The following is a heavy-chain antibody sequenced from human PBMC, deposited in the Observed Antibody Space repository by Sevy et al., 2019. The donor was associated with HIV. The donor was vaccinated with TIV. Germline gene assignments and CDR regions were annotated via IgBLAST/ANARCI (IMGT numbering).Heavy chain of an antibody. CDR2: IRYDGSTK. J-gene: IGHJ3*02. CDR3: AKGLGMVQGALLSDDI. D-gene: IGHD3-10*01. V-gene: IGHV3-30*02. Sequence: GGSLRLSCAASGFTFRSYGMHWVRQAPGKGLEWVAFIRYDGSTKYYADSVKGRFTISRDNSKSTLYLRMTSLRGDDTSLYYCAKGLGMVQGALLSDDIWGQGTMVTVSS. CDR1: GFTFRSYG.